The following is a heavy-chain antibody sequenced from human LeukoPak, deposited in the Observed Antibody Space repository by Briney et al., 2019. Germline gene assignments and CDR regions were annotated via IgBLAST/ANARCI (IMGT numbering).Heavy chain of an antibody. J-gene: IGHJ4*02. D-gene: IGHD2-2*01. Sequence: GASVKVSCKASGGTFSSYAISWVRQAPGQGLEWMGRIIPILGIANYAQKFQGRVTITADKSTSTAYMELSSLRSEDTAVYYCARDPRGLGYCSSTSCPYYFDYWGQGTLVTVSS. CDR1: GGTFSSYA. CDR2: IIPILGIA. V-gene: IGHV1-69*04. CDR3: ARDPRGLGYCSSTSCPYYFDY.